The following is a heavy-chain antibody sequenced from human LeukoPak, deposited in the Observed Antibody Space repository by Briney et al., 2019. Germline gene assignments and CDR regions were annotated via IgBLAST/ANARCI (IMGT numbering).Heavy chain of an antibody. CDR1: GFTFRRYG. CDR3: AKDLGGYCTNGVCYIPKYYFDY. Sequence: PGGSLRLSCAASGFTFRRYGMSWVRPAPGKGLEWVSAIIGRGGSTYYADSEKGKFTISRDNSKHTLYLQMNSLRAEDTDVYYRAKDLGGYCTNGVCYIPKYYFDYWGQGTLVTVSS. CDR2: IIGRGGST. D-gene: IGHD2-8*01. J-gene: IGHJ4*02. V-gene: IGHV3-23*01.